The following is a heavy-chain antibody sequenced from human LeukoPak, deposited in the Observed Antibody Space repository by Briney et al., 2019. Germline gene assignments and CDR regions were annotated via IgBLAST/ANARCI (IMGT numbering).Heavy chain of an antibody. CDR3: ARDPDCGGDCYPLGSNGMDV. V-gene: IGHV1-69*04. D-gene: IGHD2-21*02. CDR1: GGTFSSYT. CDR2: IIPILGIA. J-gene: IGHJ6*02. Sequence: ASVKVSCKASGGTFSSYTISWVRQAPGQGLEWMGRIIPILGIANYAQKLQGRVTITADKSTSTAYMELSSLRSEDTAVYYCARDPDCGGDCYPLGSNGMDVWGQGTTVTVSS.